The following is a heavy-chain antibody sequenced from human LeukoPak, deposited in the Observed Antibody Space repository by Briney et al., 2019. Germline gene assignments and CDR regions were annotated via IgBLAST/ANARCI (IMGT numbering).Heavy chain of an antibody. CDR1: GYTFTNYY. CDR2: INPSGGST. D-gene: IGHD2-8*02. CDR3: ATYRQVLLPFES. J-gene: IGHJ4*02. V-gene: IGHV1-46*01. Sequence: ASVKVSCKASGYTFTNYYIHWVRQAPGPGLECMGIINPSGGSTSYAQKFQGRVTMTRDMSTSTVYMELSSLRSEDTAVYYCATYRQVLLPFESWGQGTLVTVSS.